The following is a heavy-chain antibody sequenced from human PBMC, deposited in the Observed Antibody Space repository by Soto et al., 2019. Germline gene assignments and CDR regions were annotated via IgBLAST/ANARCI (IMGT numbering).Heavy chain of an antibody. CDR3: AKDWWETTVSSYYYYGMDV. D-gene: IGHD4-17*01. Sequence: GESLKISCAASGFTFSSYGMHWVRQAPGKGLEWVAVISYDGSNKYYADSVKGRFTISRDNSKNTLYLQMNSLRAEDTAMYYCAKDWWETTVSSYYYYGMDVWGQGTTVTVSS. J-gene: IGHJ6*02. CDR2: ISYDGSNK. V-gene: IGHV3-30*18. CDR1: GFTFSSYG.